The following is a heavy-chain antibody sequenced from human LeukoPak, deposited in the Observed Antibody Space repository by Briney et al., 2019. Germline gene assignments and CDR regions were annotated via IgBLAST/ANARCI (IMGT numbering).Heavy chain of an antibody. J-gene: IGHJ4*02. Sequence: PGGSLRLSCAASGFTVSSGYMSWVRQAPGKGLEWVSVIHSGGKTYYADSVKGRFSISRDNSKNTLYLQMNSLRAQDTAVYYCTRDLNSGGSCWGQGALVTVSS. CDR3: TRDLNSGGSC. D-gene: IGHD2-15*01. CDR1: GFTVSSGY. V-gene: IGHV3-53*01. CDR2: IHSGGKT.